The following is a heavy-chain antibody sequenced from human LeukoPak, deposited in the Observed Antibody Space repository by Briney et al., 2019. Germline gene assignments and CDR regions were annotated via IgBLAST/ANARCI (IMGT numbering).Heavy chain of an antibody. Sequence: GGSLRLSCAASGFSVGNNYMSWVRQAPGKGLEWVSVFYSGGTIRYADSVRDRFIISRDVSKNTLYLQMNSLRAEDTAVYYCARDPHNSGSGRYFEYWGRGNLVTVFS. CDR1: GFSVGNNY. V-gene: IGHV3-66*01. D-gene: IGHD3-10*01. J-gene: IGHJ4*02. CDR2: FYSGGTI. CDR3: ARDPHNSGSGRYFEY.